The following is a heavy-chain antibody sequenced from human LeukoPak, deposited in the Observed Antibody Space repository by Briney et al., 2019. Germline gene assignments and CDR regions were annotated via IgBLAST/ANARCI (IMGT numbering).Heavy chain of an antibody. CDR3: AKGVPGPSGGSPLDY. Sequence: PGGSLRLSCAASGFTFSNAWMTWVRQAPGQGLEWVARIKSKTDGETTDYAAPVKGRFTISRDDSKNTLYLQMNSLRAEDTAVYYCAKGVPGPSGGSPLDYWGQGTLVTVSS. V-gene: IGHV3-15*01. J-gene: IGHJ4*02. CDR2: IKSKTDGETT. D-gene: IGHD1-14*01. CDR1: GFTFSNAW.